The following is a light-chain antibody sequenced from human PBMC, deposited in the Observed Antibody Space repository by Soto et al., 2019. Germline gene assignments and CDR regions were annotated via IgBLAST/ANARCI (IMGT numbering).Light chain of an antibody. CDR2: EVS. V-gene: IGLV2-14*01. CDR3: SSYTNTNTWV. Sequence: QSALTQPASVSGSPGQSITISCTGSSSDIGAYNHVCWYQQHPGKAPKLMIYEVSNWPSGVSNRFSGSKSGNTASLTISGLQAEDEDDYYCSSYTNTNTWVFGGGTKLTVL. CDR1: SSDIGAYNH. J-gene: IGLJ3*02.